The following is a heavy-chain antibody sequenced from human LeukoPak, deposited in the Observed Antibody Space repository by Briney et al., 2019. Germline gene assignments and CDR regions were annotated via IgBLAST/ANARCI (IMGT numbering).Heavy chain of an antibody. Sequence: GGSLRLSCAASGFTFSSYSMNWVRQAPGKGLEWVSSISGSSSYIYYADSVKGRFTISRDNAKNSLYLQMNSLRAEDTAVYYCARGGTLAYCGGDCYTEYFQHWGQGTLVTVSS. CDR3: ARGGTLAYCGGDCYTEYFQH. D-gene: IGHD2-21*02. CDR1: GFTFSSYS. V-gene: IGHV3-21*01. CDR2: ISGSSSYI. J-gene: IGHJ1*01.